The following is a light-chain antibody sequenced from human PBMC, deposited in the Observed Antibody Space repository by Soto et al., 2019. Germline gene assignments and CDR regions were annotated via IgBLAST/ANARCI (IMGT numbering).Light chain of an antibody. CDR2: DAS. Sequence: EIVMTQSPATLSVSPGERATLSCRASQSVSSNLAWYQQKPGQAPRLLIYDASTRATGIPARFSGRGSGTEFTLTISSLQSEDFAVYYCQQYDNWPPLTFGGGTKVEIK. CDR1: QSVSSN. V-gene: IGKV3D-15*01. CDR3: QQYDNWPPLT. J-gene: IGKJ4*01.